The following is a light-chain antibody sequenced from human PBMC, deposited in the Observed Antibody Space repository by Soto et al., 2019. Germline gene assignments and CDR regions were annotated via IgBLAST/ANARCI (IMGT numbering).Light chain of an antibody. V-gene: IGKV3D-20*02. J-gene: IGKJ1*01. CDR1: QSVSSSY. Sequence: EIVLNESPGKLSLSPGERANISCSASQSVSSSYLAWYQQKPGQAPRLLIYGASSRATGIPDRFSGSGSGTDFTLTTSSLEPEDLAVYYCQQRSNWPRTFGQGTKVDIK. CDR2: GAS. CDR3: QQRSNWPRT.